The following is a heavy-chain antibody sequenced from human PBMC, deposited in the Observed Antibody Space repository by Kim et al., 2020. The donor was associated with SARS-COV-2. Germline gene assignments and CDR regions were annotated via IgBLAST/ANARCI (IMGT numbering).Heavy chain of an antibody. CDR2: ISSSSSYI. J-gene: IGHJ2*01. CDR1: GFTFSSYS. V-gene: IGHV3-21*01. D-gene: IGHD5-18*01. CDR3: ARDAGYSYGSGGWYFDL. Sequence: GGSLRLSCAASGFTFSSYSMNWVRQAPGKGLEWVSSISSSSSYIYYADSVKGRFTTSRDNAKNSLYLQMNSLRAEDTAVYYCARDAGYSYGSGGWYFDLWGRGTLVTVSS.